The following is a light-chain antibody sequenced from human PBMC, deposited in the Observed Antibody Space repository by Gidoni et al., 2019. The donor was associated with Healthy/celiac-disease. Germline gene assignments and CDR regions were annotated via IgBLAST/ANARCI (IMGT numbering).Light chain of an antibody. V-gene: IGKV3-15*01. CDR3: QQYNIRGT. Sequence: EIVMTQSPATLSVSPGERATISCRASQSVSSNLAWYQQKPGQAPRLLIYGASTRATGIPARFSGSVSGTEFTLTISSLQSEDFAVYYCQQYNIRGTFGGGTKVEIK. CDR1: QSVSSN. J-gene: IGKJ4*01. CDR2: GAS.